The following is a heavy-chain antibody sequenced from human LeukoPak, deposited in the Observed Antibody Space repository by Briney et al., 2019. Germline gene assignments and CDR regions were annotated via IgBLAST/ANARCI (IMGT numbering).Heavy chain of an antibody. V-gene: IGHV3-7*01. Sequence: GGSLRLSRAASGFTFSGYWMSWVRQTPEKGLEWVANIKQDGYEKYYVDSVKGRFTISRDNAKNSLYLQMNSLRADDTAVYYCARDKIVGPTTLDYWGQGTLVTVSS. CDR3: ARDKIVGPTTLDY. CDR2: IKQDGYEK. J-gene: IGHJ4*02. D-gene: IGHD1-26*01. CDR1: GFTFSGYW.